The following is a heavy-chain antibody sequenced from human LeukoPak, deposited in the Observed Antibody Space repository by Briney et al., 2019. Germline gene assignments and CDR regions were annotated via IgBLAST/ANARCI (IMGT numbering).Heavy chain of an antibody. V-gene: IGHV1-46*01. D-gene: IGHD3-22*01. CDR1: GYTFTDYY. CDR2: INPSGGST. Sequence: ASVKVSCRASGYTFTDYYMHWVRQAPGQGLEWMGTINPSGGSTSYAQKFQGRVTMTRDTSTSTVYMGLSSLRSEDTAVYYCARCGRGRPYYYDSSGHNWFDPWGQGTLVTVSS. CDR3: ARCGRGRPYYYDSSGHNWFDP. J-gene: IGHJ5*02.